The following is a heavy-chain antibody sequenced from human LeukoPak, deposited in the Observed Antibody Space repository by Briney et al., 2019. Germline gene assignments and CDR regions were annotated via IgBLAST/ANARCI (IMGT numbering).Heavy chain of an antibody. CDR1: GGSISSYY. CDR3: ARAGSYGYEYYFDY. V-gene: IGHV4-59*01. J-gene: IGHJ4*02. Sequence: SETLSLTCTVPGGSISSYYWSWIRQPPGKGLEWIGYIYYSGSTNYNPSLKSRVTISVDTSKNQFSLKLSSVTAADTAVYYCARAGSYGYEYYFDYWGQGTLVTVSS. CDR2: IYYSGST. D-gene: IGHD5-18*01.